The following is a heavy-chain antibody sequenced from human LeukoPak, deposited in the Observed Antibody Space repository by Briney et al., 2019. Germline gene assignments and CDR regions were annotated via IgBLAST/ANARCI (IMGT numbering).Heavy chain of an antibody. Sequence: SETLSLTCTVSGGSISSGSYYCSWIRQPAGKGLEWIGRIYSSGSTNYNPSLKSRVTISVDTSKNQLSLKLTSVTAADTAVYFCARTLRWLVTATERYQNWFDPWGQGTLVTVSS. CDR1: GGSISSGSYY. J-gene: IGHJ5*02. V-gene: IGHV4-61*02. CDR2: IYSSGST. CDR3: ARTLRWLVTATERYQNWFDP. D-gene: IGHD2-15*01.